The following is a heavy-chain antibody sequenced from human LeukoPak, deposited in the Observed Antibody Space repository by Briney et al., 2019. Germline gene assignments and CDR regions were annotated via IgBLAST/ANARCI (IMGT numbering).Heavy chain of an antibody. D-gene: IGHD6-19*01. Sequence: PGGSLRLSCAASGFTFSSYAMHWVRQAPGKGLEWVAVISYDGSNKYYADSVKGRFTISRDNSKNTLYLQMNSLRAEDTAVYYCARRYSSGWYGGGVDQTLDYWGQGTLVTVSS. CDR3: ARRYSSGWYGGGVDQTLDY. CDR2: ISYDGSNK. J-gene: IGHJ4*02. V-gene: IGHV3-30*04. CDR1: GFTFSSYA.